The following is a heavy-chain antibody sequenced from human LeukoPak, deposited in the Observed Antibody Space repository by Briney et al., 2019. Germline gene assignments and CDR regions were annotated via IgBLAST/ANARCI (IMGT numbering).Heavy chain of an antibody. D-gene: IGHD2-2*01. CDR3: ARGYCSTTRCYHFDL. CDR2: IHPDDSDT. Sequence: GESLKISCQGSGYTFTSYWIGWVRQMPGKGLESMAIIHPDDSDTRYSPSFQGQVTISADKSIGTAYLQWSSLKASDTAMYYCARGYCSTTRCYHFDLWGQGTLVTVSS. V-gene: IGHV5-51*01. CDR1: GYTFTSYW. J-gene: IGHJ4*02.